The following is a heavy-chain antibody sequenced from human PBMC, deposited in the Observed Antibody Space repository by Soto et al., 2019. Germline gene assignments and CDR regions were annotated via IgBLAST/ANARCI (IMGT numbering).Heavy chain of an antibody. CDR2: IYYSGST. J-gene: IGHJ6*03. D-gene: IGHD2-2*02. CDR1: GGSISSSSYY. CDR3: ASGNPAAIPKSVWVGTYYYYYYMDV. Sequence: SETLSLTCTVSGGSISSSSYYWGWIRQPPGKGLEWIGSIYYSGSTYYNPSLKSRVTISVDTSRNQFSLKLSSVTAADTAVYYCASGNPAAIPKSVWVGTYYYYYYMDVWGKGTTVTVSS. V-gene: IGHV4-39*01.